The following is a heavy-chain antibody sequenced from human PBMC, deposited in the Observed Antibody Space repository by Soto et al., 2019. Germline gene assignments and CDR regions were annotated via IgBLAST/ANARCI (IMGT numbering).Heavy chain of an antibody. D-gene: IGHD6-19*01. CDR2: VYYTGST. V-gene: IGHV4-59*01. CDR3: ARSVAVPGAHIDY. CDR1: GGSISGSY. J-gene: IGHJ4*02. Sequence: QVQLQESGPGLVKPSETLSLTCSVSGGSISGSYWSWIRQSPGKGLEWLGSVYYTGSTNYSPSLRSRVSISVDTSKHEFSLTLSSVTAADTAVYFCARSVAVPGAHIDYWGQGTQVTFSS.